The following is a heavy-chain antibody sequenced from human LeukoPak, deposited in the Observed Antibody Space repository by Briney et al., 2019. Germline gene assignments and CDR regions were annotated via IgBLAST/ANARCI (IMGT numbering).Heavy chain of an antibody. CDR3: ARIGITIFGVDRFTTFDY. V-gene: IGHV3-21*01. Sequence: GGSLRLSCAASGFTSSSYSMNWVRQAPGKGLEWVSSISSSSSYIYYADSVKGRFTISRDNAKNSLYLQMNSLRAEDTAVYYCARIGITIFGVDRFTTFDYWGQGTLVTVSS. CDR1: GFTSSSYS. CDR2: ISSSSSYI. J-gene: IGHJ4*02. D-gene: IGHD3-3*01.